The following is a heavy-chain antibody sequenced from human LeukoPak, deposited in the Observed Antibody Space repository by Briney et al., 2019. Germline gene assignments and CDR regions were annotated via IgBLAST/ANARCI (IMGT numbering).Heavy chain of an antibody. CDR2: IKTDGSQI. Sequence: GGSLRLSCVASGFTFSSNCMTWVRQDPGKGLEWVANIKTDGSQIYYVDSVKGRFTISRDNAKNSLYLQMNSLRAEDTAVYYCARDLNWETYWGQGTLVTVSS. CDR3: ARDLNWETY. CDR1: GFTFSSNC. D-gene: IGHD7-27*01. J-gene: IGHJ4*02. V-gene: IGHV3-7*01.